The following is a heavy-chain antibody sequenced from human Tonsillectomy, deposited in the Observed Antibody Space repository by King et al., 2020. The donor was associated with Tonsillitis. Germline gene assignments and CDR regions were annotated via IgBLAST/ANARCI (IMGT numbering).Heavy chain of an antibody. CDR1: GCTFRSYV. Sequence: VQLVESGGGVVQPGGSLRLSCSASGCTFRSYVMHWVRQAPGKGLEWGAIISNYGRNKYYADSVKGRLTISSDNSKNMLYLQMNSLRGEDTAVYYCAREGNPDFDYWGQGTLVIVSS. D-gene: IGHD4-23*01. CDR2: ISNYGRNK. J-gene: IGHJ4*02. V-gene: IGHV3-30*01. CDR3: AREGNPDFDY.